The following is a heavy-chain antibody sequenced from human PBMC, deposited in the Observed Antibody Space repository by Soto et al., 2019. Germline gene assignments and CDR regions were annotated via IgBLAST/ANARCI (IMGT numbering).Heavy chain of an antibody. CDR2: ISAYNGNT. CDR1: GYTFTSNG. D-gene: IGHD5-12*01. V-gene: IGHV1-18*01. CDR3: ARDGVESGYDIGRDDY. J-gene: IGHJ4*02. Sequence: GASVKVSCKASGYTFTSNGISWVRQAPGQGLEWMGWISAYNGNTNYAQKLQGRVTMTTDTSRSTAYMELRSLRSDDTAVYYCARDGVESGYDIGRDDYWGQGTLVTVSS.